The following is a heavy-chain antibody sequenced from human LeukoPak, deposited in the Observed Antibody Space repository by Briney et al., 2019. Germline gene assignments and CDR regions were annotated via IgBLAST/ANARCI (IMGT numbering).Heavy chain of an antibody. D-gene: IGHD3-10*01. J-gene: IGHJ4*02. Sequence: SETLSLTCTVSGGSISSSSYYWGWIRQPPGKGLEWIGSIYYSGSTYYNPSLKSRVTISVDTSKNQFSLKLSSVTAADTAVYYCARGYPTYGSGSYFFDYWGQGTLVTVSS. CDR3: ARGYPTYGSGSYFFDY. V-gene: IGHV4-39*01. CDR1: GGSISSSSYY. CDR2: IYYSGST.